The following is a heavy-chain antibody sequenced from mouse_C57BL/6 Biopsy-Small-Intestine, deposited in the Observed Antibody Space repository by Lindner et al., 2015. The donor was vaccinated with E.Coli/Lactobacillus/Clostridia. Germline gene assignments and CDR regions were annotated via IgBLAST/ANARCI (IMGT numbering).Heavy chain of an antibody. D-gene: IGHD2-3*01. J-gene: IGHJ3*01. CDR2: IYPRSGNT. V-gene: IGHV1-81*01. Sequence: VQLQEFGAELARPGASVKLSCKASGYTFTSYGISWVKQRTGQGLEWIGEIYPRSGNTYYNEKFKGKATLTADKSSSTAYMQLSSLTSEDSAVYFCARREGYLYWGQGTLVTVSA. CDR1: GYTFTSYG. CDR3: ARREGYLY.